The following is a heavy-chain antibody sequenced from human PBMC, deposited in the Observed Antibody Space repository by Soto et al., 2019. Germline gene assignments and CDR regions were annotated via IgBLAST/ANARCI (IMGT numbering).Heavy chain of an antibody. J-gene: IGHJ4*02. V-gene: IGHV1-69*01. CDR3: ARAYVGNSGYY. CDR2: IIHIFGTA. CDR1: GGTFSSYA. Sequence: QVQLVQSGAEVKKPGSSVKVSCKASGGTFSSYAIICVRQAPGQGLEWMGGIIHIFGTANYAQKFQGRVTITADESKSTDYIELRSLRYEDPAVYYCARAYVGNSGYYWGKGTVVTGS. D-gene: IGHD3-16*01.